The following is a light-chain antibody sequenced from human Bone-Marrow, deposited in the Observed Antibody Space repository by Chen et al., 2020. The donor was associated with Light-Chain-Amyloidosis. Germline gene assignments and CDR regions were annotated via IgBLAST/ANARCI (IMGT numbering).Light chain of an antibody. Sequence: QSALTQPASVSGSPGQSITISCTGTSSDVGGDNHVSWYQQHPDKAPKLMFYEVTNRPSWVPDRFAGSKSDNTASLTISELQAEYEADYFCSSYTITKTLVFRSGTRITVL. CDR2: EVT. J-gene: IGLJ1*01. CDR3: SSYTITKTLV. V-gene: IGLV2-14*01. CDR1: SSDVGGDNH.